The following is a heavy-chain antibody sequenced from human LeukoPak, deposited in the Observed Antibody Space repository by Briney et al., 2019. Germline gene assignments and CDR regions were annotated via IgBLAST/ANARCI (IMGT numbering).Heavy chain of an antibody. CDR2: ISWNSGDI. V-gene: IGHV3-9*01. Sequence: GRSLRLSCAASGFIFDDYALHWVRQAPGKGLEWVSGISWNSGDIDYVDSVKGRFTISRDNAKDSLYLQMNSLRAEDTALYYCFVGQGINCWGQGTLVTVSS. D-gene: IGHD3-10*01. CDR3: FVGQGINC. CDR1: GFIFDDYA. J-gene: IGHJ4*02.